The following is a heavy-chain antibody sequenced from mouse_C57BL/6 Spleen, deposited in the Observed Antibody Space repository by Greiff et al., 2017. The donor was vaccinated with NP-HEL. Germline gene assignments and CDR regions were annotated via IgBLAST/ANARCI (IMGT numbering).Heavy chain of an antibody. CDR3: ARHSLTGTRFAY. CDR2: ISGGGGNT. CDR1: GFTFSSYT. V-gene: IGHV5-9*01. D-gene: IGHD4-1*01. J-gene: IGHJ3*01. Sequence: EVQLVESGGGLVKPGGSLKLSCAASGFTFSSYTMSWVRQTPEKRLEWVATISGGGGNTYYPDSVKGRFTISRDNAKNTLYLQMSSLRSEDTALYYCARHSLTGTRFAYWGQGTLVTVSA.